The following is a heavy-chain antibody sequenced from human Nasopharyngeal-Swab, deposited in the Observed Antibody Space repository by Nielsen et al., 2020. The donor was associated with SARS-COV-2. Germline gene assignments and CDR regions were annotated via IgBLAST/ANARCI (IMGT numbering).Heavy chain of an antibody. CDR3: AKSQVVPAAILFGNWYFDL. D-gene: IGHD2-2*02. CDR2: ISGSGGST. V-gene: IGHV3-23*01. CDR1: GFTFSSYA. J-gene: IGHJ2*01. Sequence: GGSLRLSCAASGFTFSSYAMSWVRQAPGKGLEWVSAISGSGGSTYYADSVKGRFTISRDNSKNTLFLQMNRLRAEDTAVYYCAKSQVVPAAILFGNWYFDLWGRGTLVTVSS.